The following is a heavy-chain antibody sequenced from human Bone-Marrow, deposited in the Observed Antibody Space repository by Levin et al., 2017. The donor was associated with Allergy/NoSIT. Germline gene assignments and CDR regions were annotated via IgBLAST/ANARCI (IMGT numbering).Heavy chain of an antibody. CDR1: GFTFSNYA. J-gene: IGHJ5*02. Sequence: AGGSLRLSCSGSGFTFSNYAMHWVRQAPGKGLEYVSAISGNGDITYYADAVKGRFTISRDNSKNTMYLQMSSLRAEDTAVYYCVKGGDVIRNNWFDPWGQGTLVTVSS. V-gene: IGHV3-64D*06. D-gene: IGHD3-16*01. CDR3: VKGGDVIRNNWFDP. CDR2: ISGNGDIT.